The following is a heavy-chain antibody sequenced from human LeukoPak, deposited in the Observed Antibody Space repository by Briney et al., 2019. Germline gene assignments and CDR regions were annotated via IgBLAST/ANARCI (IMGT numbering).Heavy chain of an antibody. J-gene: IGHJ4*02. D-gene: IGHD2-2*01. Sequence: GGSLRLSCAASGFTFSSYSMNWVRQAPGKGLEWVSSISSSSSYIYYADSVKGRFTISRDNAKNSLYLQMNSLRAENTAVYYCARVGAYCSSTSCYSLLDYWGQGTLVTVSS. CDR2: ISSSSSYI. V-gene: IGHV3-21*01. CDR3: ARVGAYCSSTSCYSLLDY. CDR1: GFTFSSYS.